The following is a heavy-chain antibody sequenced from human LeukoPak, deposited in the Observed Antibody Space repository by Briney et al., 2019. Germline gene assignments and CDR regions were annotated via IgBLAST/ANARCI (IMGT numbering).Heavy chain of an antibody. CDR1: GGSISSYY. D-gene: IGHD1-26*01. V-gene: IGHV4-59*08. CDR2: IYYSGST. Sequence: PSETLSLTCTVSGGSISSYYWSWIRPPPGKGLEWIGYIYYSGSTNYNPSLKSRVTISVDTSKNQFSLKLSSVTAADTAVYYCARLRRVGATPFDYWGQGTLVTVSS. J-gene: IGHJ4*02. CDR3: ARLRRVGATPFDY.